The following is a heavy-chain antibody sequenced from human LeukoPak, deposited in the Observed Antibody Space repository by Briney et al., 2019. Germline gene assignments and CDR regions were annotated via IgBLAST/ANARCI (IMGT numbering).Heavy chain of an antibody. J-gene: IGHJ4*02. Sequence: GDSLRLSCAASGFDFNSYSITWVRQTPGTGLAWVCSISGRDGSTYFGDSVKGRFTISRDSSKRSVTLQMNGLTADDTAVYFCARGRTGAAADTWFDFWGQGTLVTVSS. CDR2: ISGRDGST. D-gene: IGHD6-13*01. CDR1: GFDFNSYS. V-gene: IGHV3-23*01. CDR3: ARGRTGAAADTWFDF.